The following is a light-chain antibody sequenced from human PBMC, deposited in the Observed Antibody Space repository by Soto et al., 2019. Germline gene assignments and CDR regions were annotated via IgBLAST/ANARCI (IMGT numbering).Light chain of an antibody. V-gene: IGKV3-15*01. J-gene: IGKJ2*01. CDR1: QSVSSN. Sequence: EIVMTQSPATLSVSPGERATLSCRASQSVSSNLAWYQQKPGQAPRLLIYGASPRATGIPARFSGSGSGTEFTLTISSLQSDDFAAYSCQQYNNWPYTFGQRTKLESK. CDR3: QQYNNWPYT. CDR2: GAS.